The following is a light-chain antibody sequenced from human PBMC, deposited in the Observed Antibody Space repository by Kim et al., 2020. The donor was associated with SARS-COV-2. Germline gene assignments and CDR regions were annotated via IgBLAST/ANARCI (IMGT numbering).Light chain of an antibody. V-gene: IGKV1-5*03. CDR2: HAS. CDR3: QQYYSYPWT. Sequence: ASAGDRVTISCRASQSLSGRLAWYQQKPGKAPNLLIYHASNLEGGVPSRFSGSDAGTEFTLTISSLQPDDFATYYCQQYYSYPWTFGQGTKVDIK. CDR1: QSLSGR. J-gene: IGKJ1*01.